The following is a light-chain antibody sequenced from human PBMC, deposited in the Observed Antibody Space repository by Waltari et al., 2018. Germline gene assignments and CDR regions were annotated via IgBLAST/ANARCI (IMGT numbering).Light chain of an antibody. CDR3: QKLNSYPPTT. V-gene: IGKV1-17*01. Sequence: DIQMTHSPSSLSAFVGDRVTITCRASQSIRSYLNWYQQKPGKAPKLLIYAASNLQSGVPSRFSGSGSGTEFTLTISSLQPEDFATYYCQKLNSYPPTTFGQGTKVEIK. CDR1: QSIRSY. J-gene: IGKJ1*01. CDR2: AAS.